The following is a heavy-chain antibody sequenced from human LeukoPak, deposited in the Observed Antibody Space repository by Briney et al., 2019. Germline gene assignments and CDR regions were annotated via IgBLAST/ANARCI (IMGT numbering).Heavy chain of an antibody. CDR2: IHYSGNT. CDR3: ARLGAGPTYYDFWSGYSSFYFDY. D-gene: IGHD3-3*01. J-gene: IGHJ4*02. V-gene: IGHV4-39*01. CDR1: GGSTSSSNYY. Sequence: SETLSLTCTVSGGSTSSSNYYWGWIRQPPGKGLEWIGGIHYSGNTYYNPSLKSRVTISVDTSKDQFSLKLSSVTVADTAVYYCARLGAGPTYYDFWSGYSSFYFDYWGQGTLVAVSS.